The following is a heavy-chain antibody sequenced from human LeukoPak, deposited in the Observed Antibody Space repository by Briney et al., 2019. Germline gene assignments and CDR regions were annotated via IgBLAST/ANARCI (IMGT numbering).Heavy chain of an antibody. CDR1: GFTVISNY. CDR3: ARDLGYSYAWGY. CDR2: IYSGGST. J-gene: IGHJ4*02. D-gene: IGHD5-12*01. Sequence: GGSLRLSRAASGFTVISNYMSWVRQAPGKGLEWVSVIYSGGSTYYADSVKGRFTISRDNPKNTLYLQMKSLRAEDTAVYYCARDLGYSYAWGYWGQGTLVTVSS. V-gene: IGHV3-53*01.